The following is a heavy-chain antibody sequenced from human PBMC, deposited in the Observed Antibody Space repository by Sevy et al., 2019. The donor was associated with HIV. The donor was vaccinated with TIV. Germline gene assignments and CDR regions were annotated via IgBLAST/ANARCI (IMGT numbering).Heavy chain of an antibody. CDR3: ARVRVAAVGATMDYYYMDV. V-gene: IGHV6-1*01. J-gene: IGHJ6*03. CDR1: GDSVSSNSAA. D-gene: IGHD1-26*01. Sequence: SQTLSLTCAISGDSVSSNSAAWNWIRQSPSRGLEWLGRTYYRSKWYNDYVVSVKSRITINPDTSKNQFSQQLNSVTPEDTAVYYCARVRVAAVGATMDYYYMDVWGKGTTVTVSS. CDR2: TYYRSKWYN.